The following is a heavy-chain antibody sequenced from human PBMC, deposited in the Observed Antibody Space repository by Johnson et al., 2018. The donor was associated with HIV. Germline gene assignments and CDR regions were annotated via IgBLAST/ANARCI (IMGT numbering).Heavy chain of an antibody. CDR3: AKEGTTMEVDI. CDR2: IGGSGTNT. CDR1: GFTFINYA. Sequence: VQLVESGGGLVQPGGSLRLSCAASGFTFINYAMSWVRQAPGKGLEWVSSIGGSGTNTYYADSVQGRFTISRDNSKNTLYLQLNSLRAEDTAVYYCAKEGTTMEVDIWGQGTMVTVSS. V-gene: IGHV3-23*04. D-gene: IGHD5-18*01. J-gene: IGHJ3*02.